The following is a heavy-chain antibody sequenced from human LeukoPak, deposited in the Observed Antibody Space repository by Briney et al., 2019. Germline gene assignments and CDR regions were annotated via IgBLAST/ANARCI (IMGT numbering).Heavy chain of an antibody. D-gene: IGHD1-26*01. CDR3: ARDRAIVGATRTGQNYYGMDV. V-gene: IGHV3-48*04. CDR2: ISSSSSTI. CDR1: GFTFSSYS. J-gene: IGHJ6*02. Sequence: GGSLRLSCAASGFTFSSYSMNWVRQAPGKGLEWVSYISSSSSTIYYADSVKGRFTISRDNAKNSLYLQMNSLRAEDTAVYYCARDRAIVGATRTGQNYYGMDVWGQGTTVTVSS.